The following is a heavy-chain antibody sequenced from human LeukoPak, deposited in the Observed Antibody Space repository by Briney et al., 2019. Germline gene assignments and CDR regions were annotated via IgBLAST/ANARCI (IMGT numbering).Heavy chain of an antibody. CDR3: ARAYYDILTGYSKRTHFDY. CDR1: GGTFISYA. V-gene: IGHV1-69*01. CDR2: IIPIFGTA. D-gene: IGHD3-9*01. Sequence: ASVKVSCKASGGTFISYAISWVRQAPGQGLEWMGGIIPIFGTANYAQKFQGRVTITADESTSTAYMELSSLTSEDTAVYYCARAYYDILTGYSKRTHFDYWGQGTLVTVSS. J-gene: IGHJ4*02.